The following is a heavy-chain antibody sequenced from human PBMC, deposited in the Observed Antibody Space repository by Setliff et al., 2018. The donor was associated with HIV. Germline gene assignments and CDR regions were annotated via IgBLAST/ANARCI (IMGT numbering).Heavy chain of an antibody. V-gene: IGHV4-31*02. Sequence: PSETLSLTCIVSGGYISSGGNHWSWIRQSPGKGLEWIGYVYDSGSTNYNPSLWSRVAISVDTSKNEFSLKLNSMTAADTAVYYCARSGGDCSGISCYSLWFDPWGHGTLVTVSS. CDR1: GGYISSGGNH. CDR3: ARSGGDCSGISCYSLWFDP. J-gene: IGHJ5*02. CDR2: VYDSGST. D-gene: IGHD2-15*01.